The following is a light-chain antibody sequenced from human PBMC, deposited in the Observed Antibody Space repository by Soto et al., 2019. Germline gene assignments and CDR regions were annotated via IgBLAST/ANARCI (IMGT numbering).Light chain of an antibody. CDR1: SRDVGRYNF. Sequence: QSAMTQPASVSGSPGRSITISCTGTSRDVGRYNFVSWYQQHPGKAPKLMIYDVSNRPSGVSSRFSGSKSGNTASLTISGLQAEDEAEYHCSSYTSSNTLNFGTGTKLTVL. CDR3: SSYTSSNTLN. J-gene: IGLJ1*01. CDR2: DVS. V-gene: IGLV2-14*01.